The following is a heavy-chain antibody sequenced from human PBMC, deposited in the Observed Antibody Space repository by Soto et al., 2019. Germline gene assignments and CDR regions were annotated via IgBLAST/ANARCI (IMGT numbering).Heavy chain of an antibody. D-gene: IGHD6-25*01. CDR3: ARARGGAAASVSHYYMDV. V-gene: IGHV3-11*01. CDR1: GFTFSDYY. Sequence: PGGSLRLSCAASGFTFSDYYMSWIRQAPGKGLEWVSYISSSGSTIYYADSVKGRFTISRDNAKNSLYLQMNSLRAEDTAVYYCARARGGAAASVSHYYMDVWGKGTTVTVSS. J-gene: IGHJ6*03. CDR2: ISSSGSTI.